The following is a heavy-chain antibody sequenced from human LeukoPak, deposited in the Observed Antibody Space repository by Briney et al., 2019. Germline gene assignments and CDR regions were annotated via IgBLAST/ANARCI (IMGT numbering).Heavy chain of an antibody. CDR3: ARRSGEPYWYFDL. Sequence: SETLSLTCSVSGGSISNYYWSWIRQPPGKGLEWIGDIYYSGSTNYNPSLKSRVTISVDTSKNQFSLKLSSVTAADTAVYYCARRSGEPYWYFDLWGRGTLVTVSS. J-gene: IGHJ2*01. CDR1: GGSISNYY. CDR2: IYYSGST. V-gene: IGHV4-59*01.